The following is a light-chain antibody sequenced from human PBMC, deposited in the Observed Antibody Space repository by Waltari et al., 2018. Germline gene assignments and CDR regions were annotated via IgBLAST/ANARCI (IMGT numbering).Light chain of an antibody. CDR3: QQYGSSPPT. V-gene: IGKV3-20*01. J-gene: IGKJ2*01. CDR2: VAS. CDR1: QSVSSTY. Sequence: EIVLTQSPGTLSLSPGERATLSCRASQSVSSTYLAWYQQKPGEAPRLIIYVASSRATGIPDRFSGSGSGTDFTLTISRLEPEDFAVYYCQQYGSSPPTFGQGTKLEIK.